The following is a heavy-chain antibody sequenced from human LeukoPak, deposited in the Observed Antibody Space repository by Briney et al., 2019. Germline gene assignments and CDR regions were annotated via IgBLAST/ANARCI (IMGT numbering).Heavy chain of an antibody. CDR2: INHSGST. CDR3: ARRINSSGWSSRYFDY. Sequence: SETLSLTCAVYGGSFSGYYWSWIRQPPGKGLEWIGEINHSGSTNYNPSLKSRVTISVDTSKNQFSLKLSSVTAADTAVYYCARRINSSGWSSRYFDYWGQGTLVTVSS. V-gene: IGHV4-34*01. CDR1: GGSFSGYY. D-gene: IGHD6-19*01. J-gene: IGHJ4*02.